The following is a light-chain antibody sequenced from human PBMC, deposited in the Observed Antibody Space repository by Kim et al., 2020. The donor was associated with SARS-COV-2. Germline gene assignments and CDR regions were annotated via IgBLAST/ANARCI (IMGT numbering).Light chain of an antibody. Sequence: PGERATLSCRASQSVSSYLAWYQPKPGQAPRLLIYDASNRATGIPARFSGSGSGTDFTLTISSLEPEDFAVYYCQQRSNWLTFGGGTKVEI. CDR2: DAS. V-gene: IGKV3-11*01. J-gene: IGKJ4*01. CDR1: QSVSSY. CDR3: QQRSNWLT.